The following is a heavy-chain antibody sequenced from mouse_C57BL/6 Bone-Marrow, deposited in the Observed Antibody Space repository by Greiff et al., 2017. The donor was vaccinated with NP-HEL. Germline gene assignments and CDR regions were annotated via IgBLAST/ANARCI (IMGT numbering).Heavy chain of an antibody. CDR2: IWRGGST. Sequence: QVQLKESGPGLVQPSQSLSITCTVSGFSLTSYGVHWVRQSPGKGLAWLGVIWRGGSTDYNAAFMSRLSITKDNSKSQVFFKMNSLQADDTAIYYCAKKGLLREAMDYWGQGTSVTVSS. V-gene: IGHV2-5*01. CDR3: AKKGLLREAMDY. D-gene: IGHD1-1*01. J-gene: IGHJ4*01. CDR1: GFSLTSYG.